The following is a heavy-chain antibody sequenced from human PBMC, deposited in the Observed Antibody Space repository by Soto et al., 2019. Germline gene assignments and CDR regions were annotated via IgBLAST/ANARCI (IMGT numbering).Heavy chain of an antibody. CDR3: ARDIVATIPLLWYYYYYGMDV. Sequence: PGGSLRLSCAASGFTFSSYAMHWVRQAPGKGLEWVAVISYDGSNKYYADSVKGRFTISRDNSKNTLYLQMNSLRAEDTAVYYCARDIVATIPLLWYYYYYGMDVWGQGTTVTVSS. D-gene: IGHD5-12*01. CDR2: ISYDGSNK. CDR1: GFTFSSYA. V-gene: IGHV3-30-3*01. J-gene: IGHJ6*02.